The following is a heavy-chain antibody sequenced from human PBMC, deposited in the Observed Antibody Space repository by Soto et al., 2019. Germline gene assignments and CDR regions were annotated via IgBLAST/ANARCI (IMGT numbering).Heavy chain of an antibody. D-gene: IGHD2-15*01. CDR3: AKGSLGFMGLVDY. V-gene: IGHV3-23*04. CDR1: GFTFSSYA. CDR2: ISGSGGST. J-gene: IGHJ4*02. Sequence: EVQLVESGGGLVQPGGSLRLSCAASGFTFSSYAMSWVRQAPGKGLEWVSGISGSGGSTNYADSVKGRFTMSRDNSKNTLYLQMNSLRAKDTAVYYCAKGSLGFMGLVDYWGQGTLVTVSS.